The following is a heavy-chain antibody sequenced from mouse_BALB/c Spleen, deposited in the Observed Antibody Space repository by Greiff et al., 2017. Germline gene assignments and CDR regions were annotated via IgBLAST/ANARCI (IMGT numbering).Heavy chain of an antibody. V-gene: IGHV5-9-4*01. CDR3: ARDGSSWYFDV. J-gene: IGHJ1*01. CDR2: ISSGGSYT. CDR1: GFTFSSYA. Sequence: EVHLVESGGGLVKPGGSLKLSCAASGFTFSSYAMSWVRQSPEKRLEWVAEISSGGSYTYYPDTVTGRFTISRDNAKNTLYLEMSSLRSEDTAMYYCARDGSSWYFDVWGAGTTVTVSS. D-gene: IGHD1-1*01.